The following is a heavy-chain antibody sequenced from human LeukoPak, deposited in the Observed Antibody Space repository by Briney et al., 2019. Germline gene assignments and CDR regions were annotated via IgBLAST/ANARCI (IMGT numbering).Heavy chain of an antibody. V-gene: IGHV3-23*01. CDR3: ATKVAGRNYFDY. Sequence: PGGSLRLSCAASGFTFSNYGMSWVRQAPGKGLEWVSVISGSGYTTYYADSVKGRFTISRDNSKNTVYLQMNSLRAEDTAVYYSATKVAGRNYFDYWGQVTLVTVSS. CDR1: GFTFSNYG. CDR2: ISGSGYTT. D-gene: IGHD6-19*01. J-gene: IGHJ4*02.